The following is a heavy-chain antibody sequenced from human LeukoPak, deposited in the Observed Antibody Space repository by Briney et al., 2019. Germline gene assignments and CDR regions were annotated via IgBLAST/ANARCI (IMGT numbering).Heavy chain of an antibody. D-gene: IGHD1-1*01. CDR1: GISFSSYV. CDR2: ISDSGGST. CDR3: AKTVSWKIFDY. V-gene: IGHV3-23*01. Sequence: GGSLRLSCAASGISFSSYVMSWVRQAPGRGLEWVSTISDSGGSTYYADSGKGRFTISRDNSKNTLYLQMNSLRAEDTAVYYCAKTVSWKIFDYWGQGTLVTVSS. J-gene: IGHJ4*02.